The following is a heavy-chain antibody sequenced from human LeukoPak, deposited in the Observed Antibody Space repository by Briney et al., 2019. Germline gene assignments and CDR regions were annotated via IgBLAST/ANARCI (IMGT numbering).Heavy chain of an antibody. CDR2: TRNRANSYTT. Sequence: GGSLRLSCAASGFSFSDNYMEWVRQAPGKGLEWVGRTRNRANSYTTEYAASVKGRFTISGDDSKNSLYLQMNSLKSEDTAVYYCRGYQYYYGMDVWGQGTTVTVSS. J-gene: IGHJ6*02. V-gene: IGHV3-72*01. D-gene: IGHD2-2*01. CDR3: RGYQYYYGMDV. CDR1: GFSFSDNY.